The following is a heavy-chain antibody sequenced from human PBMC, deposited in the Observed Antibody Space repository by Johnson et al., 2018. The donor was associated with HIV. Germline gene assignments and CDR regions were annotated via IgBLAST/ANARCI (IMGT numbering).Heavy chain of an antibody. CDR1: GFTFSSYA. V-gene: IGHV3-30-3*01. Sequence: QVQLVESGGGVVQPGRSLRLSCAVSGFTFSSYAMHWVRQAPGEGLEWVAVISYDGSNKYYADSVKGRFTISRDNSKNTLYLQMNSLRAEDTAVYYCAREGGDGYSPSAFDIWGQGTMVTVSS. CDR3: AREGGDGYSPSAFDI. D-gene: IGHD5-24*01. J-gene: IGHJ3*02. CDR2: ISYDGSNK.